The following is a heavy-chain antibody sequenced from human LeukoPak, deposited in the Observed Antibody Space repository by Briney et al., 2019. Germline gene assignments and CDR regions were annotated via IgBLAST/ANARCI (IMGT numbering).Heavy chain of an antibody. Sequence: ASVKVSCKASGYTFTSYGISWVRQAPGQGLEWMGWISAVNGDINYAQNFQGRVTMTTDTSTSTAYMELRSLTSDDTAVYYGAKDYNYIIDYWGQGTLVTVSS. CDR3: AKDYNYIIDY. CDR1: GYTFTSYG. D-gene: IGHD1-1*01. V-gene: IGHV1-18*01. J-gene: IGHJ4*02. CDR2: ISAVNGDI.